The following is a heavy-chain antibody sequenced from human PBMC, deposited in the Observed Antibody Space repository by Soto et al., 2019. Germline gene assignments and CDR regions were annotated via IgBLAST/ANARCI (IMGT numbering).Heavy chain of an antibody. CDR2: ISYDGANT. Sequence: QVQLAESGGGVVQPGRSLRLSCATSGFTFSNYAVHWVRQAPGKGLEWLTLISYDGANTQYADSVKGRFAVSRDNSENTVFLQMNSLTTEDTAIYYCARDRDSSVHSHLDSWGQGTLVTVSS. D-gene: IGHD6-19*01. V-gene: IGHV3-30*09. CDR3: ARDRDSSVHSHLDS. CDR1: GFTFSNYA. J-gene: IGHJ4*02.